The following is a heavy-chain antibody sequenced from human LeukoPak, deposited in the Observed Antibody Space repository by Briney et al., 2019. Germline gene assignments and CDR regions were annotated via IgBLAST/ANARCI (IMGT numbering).Heavy chain of an antibody. CDR1: GFTFSNAW. CDR3: TYITIFGVVIIDY. J-gene: IGHJ4*02. Sequence: GGSLRLSCAASGFTFSNAWMSWVRQAPGKGREGVGRIKSKTDGGTTDYAAHVKGRFTISRDDSKNTLYLQMNSLKTEDTAVYYCTYITIFGVVIIDYWGQGTLVTVSS. V-gene: IGHV3-15*01. CDR2: IKSKTDGGTT. D-gene: IGHD3-3*01.